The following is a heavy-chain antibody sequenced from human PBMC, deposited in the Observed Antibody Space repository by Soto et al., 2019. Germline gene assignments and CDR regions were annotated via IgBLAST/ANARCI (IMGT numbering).Heavy chain of an antibody. D-gene: IGHD3-22*01. Sequence: CRIASCGASGWTCSSYEMNWVRQAPGKGLEWVSYISSSGSTIYYADSVKGRFTISRDNAKNSLYLQMNSLRAEDTAVYYCASASKYDSSGYYFDYYYYGMDVWGQGTTVTVSS. V-gene: IGHV3-48*03. CDR1: GWTCSSYE. J-gene: IGHJ6*02. CDR3: ASASKYDSSGYYFDYYYYGMDV. CDR2: ISSSGSTI.